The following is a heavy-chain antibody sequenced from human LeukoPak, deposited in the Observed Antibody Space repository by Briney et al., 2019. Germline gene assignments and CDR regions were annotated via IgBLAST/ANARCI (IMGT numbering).Heavy chain of an antibody. CDR3: ARGNYATAIRAPFDY. V-gene: IGHV1-69*04. Sequence: SVKVSCKASGGTFSSYAISWVRQAPGQGLEWMGRIIPTLGIANYAQKFQGRVTITADKSTSTAYMELSSLRSEDTAVYYCARGNYATAIRAPFDYWGQGTLVTVPS. D-gene: IGHD2-2*02. J-gene: IGHJ4*02. CDR1: GGTFSSYA. CDR2: IIPTLGIA.